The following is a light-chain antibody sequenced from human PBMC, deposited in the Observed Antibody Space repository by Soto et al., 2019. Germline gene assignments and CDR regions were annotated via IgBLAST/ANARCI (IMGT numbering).Light chain of an antibody. CDR2: NNN. CDR3: AVWDDSLSGMV. V-gene: IGLV1-44*01. J-gene: IGLJ2*01. CDR1: SSNIETNT. Sequence: QSVLTQPPSASGTPGQRVTISCSGSSSNIETNTVDWYQHLPGTAPKVLIFNNNQRPSGVPDRFSGSKSGISASLAISGLQSEDEADYYCAVWDDSLSGMVFGGGTKLTVL.